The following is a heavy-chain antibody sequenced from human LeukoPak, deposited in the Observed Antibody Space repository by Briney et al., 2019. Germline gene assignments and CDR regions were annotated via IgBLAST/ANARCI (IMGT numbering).Heavy chain of an antibody. V-gene: IGHV3-48*03. CDR1: GFTFSSYE. D-gene: IGHD5-24*01. Sequence: GGPLRLSCAASGFTFSSYEMNWVRQAPGKGLEWVSYISSSGSTIYYADSVKGRFTISRDNAKNSLYLQMNSLRAEDTAVYYCARSRRDGYNPTFDYWGQGTLVTVSS. CDR2: ISSSGSTI. J-gene: IGHJ4*02. CDR3: ARSRRDGYNPTFDY.